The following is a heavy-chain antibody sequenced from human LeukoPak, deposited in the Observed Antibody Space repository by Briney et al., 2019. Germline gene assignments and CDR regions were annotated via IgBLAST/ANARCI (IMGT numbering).Heavy chain of an antibody. J-gene: IGHJ1*01. CDR2: ISSSSSYI. D-gene: IGHD6-19*01. CDR3: ARGPPKQWLVAGGAEYFQH. CDR1: GFTFSSYS. Sequence: GGSLRLSCAASGFTFSSYSMNWVRQAPGKGLEWVSSISSSSSYIYYADSVKGRFTTSRDNAKNSLYLQMNSLRAEDTAVYYCARGPPKQWLVAGGAEYFQHWGQGTLVTVSS. V-gene: IGHV3-21*01.